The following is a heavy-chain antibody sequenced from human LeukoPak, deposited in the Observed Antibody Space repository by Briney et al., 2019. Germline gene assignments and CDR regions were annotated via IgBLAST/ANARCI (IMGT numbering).Heavy chain of an antibody. CDR2: INAANGNT. Sequence: ASVKVSCKASGYTFINYAIHWLRQDPGQRLEWMGWINAANGNTKYSQKFQGRVTITRDTPASTAYMELSSLRFEDTSVYYCARYSDDAWFDPWGQGTLVTVSS. CDR3: ARYSDDAWFDP. CDR1: GYTFINYA. J-gene: IGHJ5*02. D-gene: IGHD4-17*01. V-gene: IGHV1-3*01.